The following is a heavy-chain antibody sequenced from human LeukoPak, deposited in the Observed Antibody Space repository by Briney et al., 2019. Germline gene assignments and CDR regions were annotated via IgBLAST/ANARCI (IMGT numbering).Heavy chain of an antibody. CDR1: GGSISSYY. Sequence: PSETLSLTCTVSGGSISSYYWSWIRQPPGKGLEWIANIYHTGSTNYNPSLSSRVTISIDTAKNQFSLKLTSVTAADTAVYYCANRGGNGSGWQDYFWGGGPLVTVSS. CDR2: IYHTGST. CDR3: ANRGGNGSGWQDYF. J-gene: IGHJ4*02. D-gene: IGHD6-25*01. V-gene: IGHV4-59*01.